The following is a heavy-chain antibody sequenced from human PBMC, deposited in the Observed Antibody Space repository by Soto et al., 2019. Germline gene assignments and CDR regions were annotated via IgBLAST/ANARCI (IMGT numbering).Heavy chain of an antibody. CDR3: PRGGNWFDP. CDR2: IDQDGGEK. CDR1: GFTFSNYW. Sequence: EVQLVESGGGLVQPGGSLRLSCAASGFTFSNYWMAWVRQAPGKGLEWVANIDQDGGEKYYVDSVKGRFTISRDNAKNSLYLHMNSLRVEDTAVYYCPRGGNWFDPWGQGTLVTVS. J-gene: IGHJ5*02. D-gene: IGHD3-10*01. V-gene: IGHV3-7*05.